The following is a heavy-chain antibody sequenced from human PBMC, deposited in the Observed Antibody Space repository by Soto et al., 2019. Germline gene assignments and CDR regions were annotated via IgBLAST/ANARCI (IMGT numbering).Heavy chain of an antibody. CDR1: GGSISSGGYS. CDR3: DVGCSGGSCYPTFDY. V-gene: IGHV4-30-2*01. J-gene: IGHJ4*02. CDR2: IYHSGST. Sequence: PSETLSLTCAVSGGSISSGGYSWRWIRQPPGKGLEWIGYIYHSGSTYYNPSLKSRVTISVDRSKNQFSLKLSSVTAADTAVYYCDVGCSGGSCYPTFDYWGQGTLVTVS. D-gene: IGHD2-15*01.